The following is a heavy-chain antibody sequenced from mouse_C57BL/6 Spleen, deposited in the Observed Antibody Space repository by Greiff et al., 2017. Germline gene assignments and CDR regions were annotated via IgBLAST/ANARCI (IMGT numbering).Heavy chain of an antibody. CDR1: GYTFTSYW. CDR3: ARYYYGSSPFDY. D-gene: IGHD1-1*01. J-gene: IGHJ2*01. Sequence: VQLQQPGAELVMPGASVKLSCKASGYTFTSYWMHWVKQRPGQGLEWIGEIDPSDSYTNYNQKFKGKSTLTVDKSSSTAYMRLSSLTSEDSAVYYCARYYYGSSPFDYWGQGTTLTVSS. CDR2: IDPSDSYT. V-gene: IGHV1-69*01.